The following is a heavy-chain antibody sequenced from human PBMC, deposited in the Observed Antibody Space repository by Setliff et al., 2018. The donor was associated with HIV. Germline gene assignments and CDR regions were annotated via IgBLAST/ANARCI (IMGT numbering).Heavy chain of an antibody. D-gene: IGHD1-26*01. Sequence: GGSLRLSCAASGFTFSSYSMNWVRQAPGKGLEWASSISSSGSYIYYADSVKGRFTISRDNAKNSLYLQMNSLRAEDTAVYYCARDTAELLGLYYYYGMDVWGQGTTVTVTS. CDR3: ARDTAELLGLYYYYGMDV. J-gene: IGHJ6*02. CDR2: ISSSGSYI. V-gene: IGHV3-21*01. CDR1: GFTFSSYS.